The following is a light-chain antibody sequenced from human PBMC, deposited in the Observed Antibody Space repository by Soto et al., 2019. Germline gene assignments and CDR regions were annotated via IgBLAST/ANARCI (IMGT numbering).Light chain of an antibody. V-gene: IGLV2-8*01. Sequence: QSALTQPPSASGSPGQSVTISCTGTNSDIGNYNDDSWYQQHPGEAPKLLIYDVTERPSRVPDRFSGSKSGNTASLTVSGLRPEDEAHYYCSSYAGSNSPVVFGGGTKLTVL. CDR2: DVT. CDR1: NSDIGNYND. CDR3: SSYAGSNSPVV. J-gene: IGLJ2*01.